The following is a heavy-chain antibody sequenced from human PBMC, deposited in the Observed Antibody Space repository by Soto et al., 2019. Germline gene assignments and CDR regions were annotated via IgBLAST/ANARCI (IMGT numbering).Heavy chain of an antibody. CDR1: GFTVSSNY. V-gene: IGHV3-53*04. J-gene: IGHJ4*02. Sequence: EVQLVESGGGLVQPGGSLRLSCAASGFTVSSNYMSWVRQAPGKGLEWVPVIYSGGSTYYADSVKGRFTISRHNSKNTLYLQMNSLRAEDTAVYFCARAPGQWYFDYWGQGTLVTVSS. D-gene: IGHD6-19*01. CDR3: ARAPGQWYFDY. CDR2: IYSGGST.